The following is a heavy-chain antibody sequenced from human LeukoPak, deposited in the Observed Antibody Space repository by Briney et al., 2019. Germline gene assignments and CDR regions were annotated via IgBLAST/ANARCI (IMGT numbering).Heavy chain of an antibody. Sequence: GADRQMSGKGSDYRFTSYWIGRVRPMPGKGLEWMGIIYPGDSDTRYSPSFQGQVTISADKSISTAYLQWSSLKASDTAMYYCARSVKLNWFDPWGQGTLVTVSS. D-gene: IGHD1-7*01. J-gene: IGHJ5*02. CDR2: IYPGDSDT. V-gene: IGHV5-51*01. CDR3: ARSVKLNWFDP. CDR1: DYRFTSYW.